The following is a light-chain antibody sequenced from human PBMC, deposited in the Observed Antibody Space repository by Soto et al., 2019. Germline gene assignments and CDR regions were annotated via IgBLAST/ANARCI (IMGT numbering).Light chain of an antibody. CDR2: DTS. V-gene: IGKV3-15*01. CDR1: QSFSSSY. CDR3: QRYNNWPLT. Sequence: IVLTQTPGTLSLSPAERATLSCRASQSFSSSYLAWYQHKPGQTPRLLIYDTSTRATGVPARFSGSRSGTEFTLTINSLQSEDFAVYYCQRYNNWPLTFGGGAKVDIK. J-gene: IGKJ4*01.